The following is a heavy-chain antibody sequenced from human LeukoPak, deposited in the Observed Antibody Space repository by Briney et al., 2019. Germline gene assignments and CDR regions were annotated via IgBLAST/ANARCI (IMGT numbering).Heavy chain of an antibody. CDR3: ERGIAAAGGRWFDP. CDR2: INPNRGGT. J-gene: IGHJ5*02. CDR1: GYTFTDYY. V-gene: IGHV1-2*01. D-gene: IGHD6-13*01. Sequence: ASVKVFCKASGYTFTDYYMHGVRQAPGQGLECMVGINPNRGGTNYAEQFQGRVTRNRDTSISNAYMEIRKLRYADTDVYYCERGIAAAGGRWFDPWGQGTLVTVSS.